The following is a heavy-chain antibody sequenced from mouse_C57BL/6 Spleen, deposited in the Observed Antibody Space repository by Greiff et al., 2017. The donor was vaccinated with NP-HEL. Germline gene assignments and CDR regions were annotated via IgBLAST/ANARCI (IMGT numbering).Heavy chain of an antibody. J-gene: IGHJ3*01. Sequence: VQLQQPGAELVRPGSSVKLSCKASGYTFTSYWMHWVKQRPIQGPEWIGNIDPSDSETHYNQKFKDKATLTVDKYSSTAYMQLSSLTSEDAAVYYCARPLYYGNYDLAYWGQGTLVTVSA. CDR3: ARPLYYGNYDLAY. CDR1: GYTFTSYW. V-gene: IGHV1-52*01. D-gene: IGHD2-1*01. CDR2: IDPSDSET.